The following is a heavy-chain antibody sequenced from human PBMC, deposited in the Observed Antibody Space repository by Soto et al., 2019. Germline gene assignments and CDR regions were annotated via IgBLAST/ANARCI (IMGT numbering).Heavy chain of an antibody. D-gene: IGHD2-15*01. V-gene: IGHV3-74*01. Sequence: EVQLVESGGGLFEPGESLRLSCAASGFTFSSYWMHWVRQAAGKGLGWVSRINSDGSSTSYAGSVKGRFTISRDNAKNTLYLQMNSLRAEDTAVYYCVRTSLVVAAATREDYWGQGTLVTVSS. CDR3: VRTSLVVAAATREDY. CDR2: INSDGSST. J-gene: IGHJ4*02. CDR1: GFTFSSYW.